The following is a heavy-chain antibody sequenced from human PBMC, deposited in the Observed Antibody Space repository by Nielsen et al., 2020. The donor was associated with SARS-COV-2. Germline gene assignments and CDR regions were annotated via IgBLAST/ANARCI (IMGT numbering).Heavy chain of an antibody. D-gene: IGHD1-14*01. Sequence: GESLKISCAASGFTFSSYAMSWVRQAPGKGLVWVSRINSDGSSTSYADSVKGRFTISRDNAKNTLYLQMNSLRAEDTAVYYCARGNGRKAEYFDYWGQGTLVTVSS. CDR2: INSDGSST. J-gene: IGHJ4*02. CDR3: ARGNGRKAEYFDY. CDR1: GFTFSSYA. V-gene: IGHV3-74*01.